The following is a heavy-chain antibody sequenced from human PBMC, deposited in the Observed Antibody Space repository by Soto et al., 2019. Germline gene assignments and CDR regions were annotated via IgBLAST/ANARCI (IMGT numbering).Heavy chain of an antibody. Sequence: GGSLRLSCAASGFTFSSYAMHWVRQAPGKGLEWVAVISYDGSNKYYADSVKGRFTISRDNSKNTLYLQMNSLRAEDTAVFYCARDGFSYCSGGSCYFTDYWGQGTLVTVSS. CDR3: ARDGFSYCSGGSCYFTDY. CDR2: ISYDGSNK. J-gene: IGHJ4*02. CDR1: GFTFSSYA. V-gene: IGHV3-30-3*01. D-gene: IGHD2-15*01.